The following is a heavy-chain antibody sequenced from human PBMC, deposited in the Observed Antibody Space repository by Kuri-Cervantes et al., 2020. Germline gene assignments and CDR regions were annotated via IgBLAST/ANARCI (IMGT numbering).Heavy chain of an antibody. D-gene: IGHD3-3*01. J-gene: IGHJ3*02. CDR3: AREATNEEFGVVIILVADNDAFDI. CDR1: GFTFSSYD. Sequence: GESLKISCAASGFTFSSYDMHWVRQATGEGLEWVSAIGTAGDTYYPGSVKGRFTISRDNSKNTLYLQMNSLRAEDTAVYYCAREATNEEFGVVIILVADNDAFDIWGQGTMVTVSS. CDR2: IGTAGDT. V-gene: IGHV3-13*01.